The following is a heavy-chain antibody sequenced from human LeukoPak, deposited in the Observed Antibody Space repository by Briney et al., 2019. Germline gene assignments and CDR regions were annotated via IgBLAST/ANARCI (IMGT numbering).Heavy chain of an antibody. CDR3: ARAQLRLAFDY. CDR2: IGRGSST. J-gene: IGHJ4*02. CDR1: GFIFSNYA. V-gene: IGHV3-23*01. D-gene: IGHD2-2*01. Sequence: GASLRLSCAASGFIFSNYAMSWVRQAPGKGLEWVSAIGRGSSTYYADSVKGRFTISRDNSKNTLYLQMNSLRAEDTAVYYCARAQLRLAFDYWGQGTLVTVSS.